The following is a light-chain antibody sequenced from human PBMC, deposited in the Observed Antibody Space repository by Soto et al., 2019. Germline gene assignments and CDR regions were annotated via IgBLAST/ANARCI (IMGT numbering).Light chain of an antibody. J-gene: IGLJ2*01. Sequence: QSVLTQPPSVSGTPGQRVTISCSGSSSNVAINPVNWYQHLPGAAPKPLIYSDNQRYSGVPDRFSGSKSGTSASLTISGLRSEDEADYYCASWDDNLSGVVFGGGTKLTVL. V-gene: IGLV1-47*02. CDR2: SDN. CDR3: ASWDDNLSGVV. CDR1: SSNVAINP.